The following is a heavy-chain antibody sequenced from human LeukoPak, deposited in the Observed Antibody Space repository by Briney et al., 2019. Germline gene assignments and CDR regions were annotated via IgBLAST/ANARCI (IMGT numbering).Heavy chain of an antibody. J-gene: IGHJ4*02. CDR3: ASRDYYGSGSPVV. CDR1: GYTFTGYY. CDR2: INPSGGST. D-gene: IGHD3-10*01. V-gene: IGHV1-46*01. Sequence: ASVKVSCKASGYTFTGYYMHWVRQAPGQGLEWMGIINPSGGSTSYAQKFQGRVTITADKSTSTAYMELSSLRSEDTAVYYCASRDYYGSGSPVVWGQGTLVTVSS.